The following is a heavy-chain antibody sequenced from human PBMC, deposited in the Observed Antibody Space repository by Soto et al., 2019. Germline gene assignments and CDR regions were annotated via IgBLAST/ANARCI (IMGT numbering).Heavy chain of an antibody. J-gene: IGHJ6*02. CDR3: ARKLGKSGMDV. CDR2: ISSSGGT. V-gene: IGHV4-61*01. D-gene: IGHD7-27*01. CDR1: GASVRSGSHY. Sequence: SETLSLTYTVSGASVRSGSHYWTWIRQPPGKGLEWIGYISSSGGTNYSPSLKSRDTISLDTSKNQFSLILSSVTAADTAVYYCARKLGKSGMDVWGQGTTVT.